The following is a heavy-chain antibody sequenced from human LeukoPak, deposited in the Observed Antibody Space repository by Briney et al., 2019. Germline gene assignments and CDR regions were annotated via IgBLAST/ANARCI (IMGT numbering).Heavy chain of an antibody. V-gene: IGHV1-24*01. CDR1: GYTLTELS. D-gene: IGHD2-2*01. Sequence: ASVKVSCKVSGYTLTELSMHWVRQAPGKGLEWMGGFDPEDGETIYAQKLQGRVTMTTDTSTSTAYMELRSLRSDDTAVYYCARELSRYCSSTSCPFDPWGQGTLVTVSS. J-gene: IGHJ5*02. CDR3: ARELSRYCSSTSCPFDP. CDR2: FDPEDGET.